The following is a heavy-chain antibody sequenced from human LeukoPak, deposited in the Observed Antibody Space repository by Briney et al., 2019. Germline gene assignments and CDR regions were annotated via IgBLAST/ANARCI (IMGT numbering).Heavy chain of an antibody. CDR3: AKGEVGSLDYYYYGMDV. J-gene: IGHJ6*02. V-gene: IGHV3-9*01. D-gene: IGHD1-26*01. CDR2: ISWNSGSI. Sequence: TGGSLRLSCAASGFTFDDYAMHWVRQAPGKGLEWVSGISWNSGSIGYADSVKGRFTISRDNAKNSLYLQMNSLRAEDTALYYCAKGEVGSLDYYYYGMDVWGQGTTVTVSS. CDR1: GFTFDDYA.